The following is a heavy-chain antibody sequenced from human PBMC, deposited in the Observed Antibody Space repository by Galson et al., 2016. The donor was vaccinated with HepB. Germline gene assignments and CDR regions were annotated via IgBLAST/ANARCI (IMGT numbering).Heavy chain of an antibody. D-gene: IGHD3-10*01. CDR3: ARDYYGSGSYYPDPMDV. Sequence: SLRLSCAASGFTFSSYGMHWVRQAPGKGLEWVAVIWYDGSNKYYADSVKGRFTISRDNSKNTLYPQMNSLRAEDTAVYYCARDYYGSGSYYPDPMDVWGKGTTVTVSS. CDR1: GFTFSSYG. J-gene: IGHJ6*04. CDR2: IWYDGSNK. V-gene: IGHV3-33*01.